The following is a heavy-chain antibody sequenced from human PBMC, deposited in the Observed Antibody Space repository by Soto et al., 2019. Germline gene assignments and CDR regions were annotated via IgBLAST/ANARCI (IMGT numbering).Heavy chain of an antibody. Sequence: QVQLQQSGPGLVKPSETLSLPCTVSGDSIRSYYFSWVRQPTGRGLEWIGYVYHTGTTNSNPSLNSRATTSAATSKNKSSQQVVAVTPAYTAVYFSAGDMSGVSSWYEFDSWGPGTLVTVSS. D-gene: IGHD6-13*01. V-gene: IGHV4-59*01. CDR2: VYHTGTT. CDR3: AGDMSGVSSWYEFDS. J-gene: IGHJ4*02. CDR1: GDSIRSYY.